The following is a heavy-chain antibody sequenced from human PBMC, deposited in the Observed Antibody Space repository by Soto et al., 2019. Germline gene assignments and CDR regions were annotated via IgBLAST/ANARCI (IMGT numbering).Heavy chain of an antibody. Sequence: ASVKVSCKASGYTFTSYGISWVRQAPGQGLEWMGWISAYNGNTNYAQKLQGRVTMTTDTSTSTAYMELRSLRSDDTAVYYCRVLAVAGTRNVSSETWGPGTLVTVSS. CDR1: GYTFTSYG. CDR2: ISAYNGNT. J-gene: IGHJ5*02. CDR3: RVLAVAGTRNVSSET. V-gene: IGHV1-18*04. D-gene: IGHD6-19*01.